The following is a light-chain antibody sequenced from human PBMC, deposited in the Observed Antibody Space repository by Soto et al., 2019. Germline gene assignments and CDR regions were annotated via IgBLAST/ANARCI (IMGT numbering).Light chain of an antibody. J-gene: IGLJ1*01. Sequence: QSVLTQPASVSGSPGQSITISCTGTSSDVGGYNYVSWYQHHPGKAPKLIIYDVSHRPSGVSNRFSGSRSGNTASLTISGLQAEDEADYYCSSYTTSSTSVFGNGTKVTVL. CDR2: DVS. V-gene: IGLV2-14*03. CDR1: SSDVGGYNY. CDR3: SSYTTSSTSV.